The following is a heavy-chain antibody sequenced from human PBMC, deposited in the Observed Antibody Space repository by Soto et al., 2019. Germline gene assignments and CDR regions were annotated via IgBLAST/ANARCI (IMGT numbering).Heavy chain of an antibody. Sequence: KSSETLSLTCAVYGGSFSGYYWSWIRQPPGKGLEWIGEINHSGSTNYNPSLKSRVTISVDTSKNQFSLKLSSVTAADTAVYYCARGGQQLDGRWFDPWGQGTLVTVSS. D-gene: IGHD6-13*01. CDR1: GGSFSGYY. CDR3: ARGGQQLDGRWFDP. J-gene: IGHJ5*02. CDR2: INHSGST. V-gene: IGHV4-34*01.